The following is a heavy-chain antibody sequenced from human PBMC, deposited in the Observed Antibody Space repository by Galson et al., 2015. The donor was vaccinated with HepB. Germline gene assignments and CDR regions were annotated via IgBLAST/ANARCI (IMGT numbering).Heavy chain of an antibody. J-gene: IGHJ6*03. Sequence: SVKVSCKASGYTFTTNDINWVRQATGQGLEWMGWMNPKTGDTGYAQKFQGRVTMTRNTSIRTAYMELSTLRSEDTAVYYCTRGGEGCSGGSCYSAYYYHMDVWGKGTTVTVSS. CDR2: MNPKTGDT. CDR3: TRGGEGCSGGSCYSAYYYHMDV. CDR1: GYTFTTND. D-gene: IGHD2-15*01. V-gene: IGHV1-8*01.